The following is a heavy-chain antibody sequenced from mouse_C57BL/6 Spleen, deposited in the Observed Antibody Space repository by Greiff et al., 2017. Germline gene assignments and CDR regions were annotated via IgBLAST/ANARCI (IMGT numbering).Heavy chain of an antibody. CDR2: INPYNGDT. Sequence: VQLKQSGPELVKPGDSVKISCKASGYSFTGYFMNWVMQSHGKSLEWIGRINPYNGDTFYNQKFKGKATLTVDKSSSTAHMELRSLTSEDSAVYYCARRRITTVVATLDYAMDYWGQGTSVTVSS. J-gene: IGHJ4*01. CDR1: GYSFTGYF. V-gene: IGHV1-20*01. CDR3: ARRRITTVVATLDYAMDY. D-gene: IGHD1-1*01.